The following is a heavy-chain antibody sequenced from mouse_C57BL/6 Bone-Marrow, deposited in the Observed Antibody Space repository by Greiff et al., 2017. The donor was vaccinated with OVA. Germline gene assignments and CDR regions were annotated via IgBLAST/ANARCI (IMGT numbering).Heavy chain of an antibody. V-gene: IGHV2-2*01. CDR2: IWSGGST. CDR1: GFSLTSYG. J-gene: IGHJ2*01. D-gene: IGHD1-1*01. CDR3: AGSPLYCCRSYCYFDY. Sequence: VQLQESGPGLVQPSQSLSITCTVSGFSLTSYGVHWVRQSPGKGLEWLGVIWSGGSTDYNAAFISRLSISKDNSKCQAFFIMNSLQADDTAIYYWAGSPLYCCRSYCYFDYWGQGTTLTVSS.